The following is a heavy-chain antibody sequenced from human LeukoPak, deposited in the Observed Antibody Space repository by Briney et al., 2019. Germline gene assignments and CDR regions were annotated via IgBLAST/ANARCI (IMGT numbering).Heavy chain of an antibody. CDR1: GYTFTGYY. Sequence: ASVKVSCKASGYTFTGYYMHWVRQAPGQGLEWMGWINPNSGGTNYAQKFQGRVTMTRDTSISTAYMELSRLRSDDTAVYYRARVDGYSYCYFDYWGRGTLVTVSS. J-gene: IGHJ4*02. CDR3: ARVDGYSYCYFDY. V-gene: IGHV1-2*02. D-gene: IGHD5-18*01. CDR2: INPNSGGT.